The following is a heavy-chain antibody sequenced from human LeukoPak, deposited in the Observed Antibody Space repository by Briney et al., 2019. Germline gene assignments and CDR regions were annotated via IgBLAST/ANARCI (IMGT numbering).Heavy chain of an antibody. CDR2: IYTSGRT. CDR1: GGYIGGYY. D-gene: IGHD4-17*01. J-gene: IGHJ4*02. Sequence: SETLSLTCTVSGGYIGGYYWSWIRQPAGKGLEWIGRIYTSGRTNYNPSLKSRVAMSVDPSNNQFSLKLSSVPAADTAVLYCARGQAYGDSPSPFDYWGQGTLVTVSS. V-gene: IGHV4-4*07. CDR3: ARGQAYGDSPSPFDY.